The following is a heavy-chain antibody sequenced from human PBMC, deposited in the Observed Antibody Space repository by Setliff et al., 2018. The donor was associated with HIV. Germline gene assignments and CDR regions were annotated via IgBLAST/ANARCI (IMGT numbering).Heavy chain of an antibody. V-gene: IGHV1-18*01. Sequence: ASVKVSCKASGYTLSNHGVTWVRQAPGQGLEWMGWISAYNGNTNYAQKFQGRVTLTTDTSTSTAYMELSSLRSEDTAVYYCARDPTITMTTPGYFDYWGQGTLVTVSS. D-gene: IGHD5-12*01. CDR2: ISAYNGNT. CDR3: ARDPTITMTTPGYFDY. J-gene: IGHJ4*02. CDR1: GYTLSNHG.